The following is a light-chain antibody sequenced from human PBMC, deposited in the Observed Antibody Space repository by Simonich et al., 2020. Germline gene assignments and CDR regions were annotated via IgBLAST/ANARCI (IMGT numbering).Light chain of an antibody. Sequence: QSALNQPASVSGSPGQSITISCTGTSSDVGDYNYVSWSQKHPGKAPKLRIYEVSRRPSGVPDSFSGSKSGNTASLTVSGRQAEDEADYYCSSYAGSNNLVFGGGTKLTVL. CDR2: EVS. CDR3: SSYAGSNNLV. V-gene: IGLV2-8*01. CDR1: SSDVGDYNY. J-gene: IGLJ3*02.